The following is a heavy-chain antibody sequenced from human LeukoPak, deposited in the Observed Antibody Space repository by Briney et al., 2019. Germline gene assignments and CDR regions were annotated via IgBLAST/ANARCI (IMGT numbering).Heavy chain of an antibody. Sequence: PSETLSLTCTVSGVPIRSYYWSWIRQPPGKGLEWIGYSYYSGSANYNPSLKSRVTISVDTSKNQFSLKLTSVTAADTAVYYCASTYYYASGTYHRPFDYWGQGTLVTVSS. CDR2: SYYSGSA. CDR3: ASTYYYASGTYHRPFDY. D-gene: IGHD3-10*01. CDR1: GVPIRSYY. J-gene: IGHJ4*02. V-gene: IGHV4-59*08.